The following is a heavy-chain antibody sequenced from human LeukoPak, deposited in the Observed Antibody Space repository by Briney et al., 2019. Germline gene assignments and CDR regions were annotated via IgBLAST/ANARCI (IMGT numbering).Heavy chain of an antibody. J-gene: IGHJ4*02. CDR1: GGSISSYY. V-gene: IGHV4-59*08. D-gene: IGHD3-10*01. CDR3: ARHVRDYYGSGGFDY. CDR2: IDYTGST. Sequence: SETLSLTCTVSGGSISSYYWSWIRQPPGKGLEWIGYIDYTGSTNYNPSLMSRVTISVDTSKNQFSLKLRSVTAADTAVYYCARHVRDYYGSGGFDYWGQGTLVTVS.